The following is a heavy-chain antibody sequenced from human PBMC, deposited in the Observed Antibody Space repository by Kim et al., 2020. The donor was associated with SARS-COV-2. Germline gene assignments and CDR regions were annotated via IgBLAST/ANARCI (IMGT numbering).Heavy chain of an antibody. J-gene: IGHJ3*02. V-gene: IGHV3-43*01. CDR1: GFTFDDYT. Sequence: GGSLRLSCAASGFTFDDYTMHWVRQAPGKGLEWVSLICCDGGSTYYADSVKGRFTIARANTKNSLYLQMNSLRTEDTALYYCAGELYNSGYKGFDIWGQGTLVTVSS. D-gene: IGHD3-22*01. CDR3: AGELYNSGYKGFDI. CDR2: ICCDGGST.